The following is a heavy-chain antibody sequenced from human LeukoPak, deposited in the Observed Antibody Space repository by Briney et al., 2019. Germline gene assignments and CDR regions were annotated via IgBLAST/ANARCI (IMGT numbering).Heavy chain of an antibody. J-gene: IGHJ6*03. V-gene: IGHV4-59*01. CDR3: ARGRVSSSSWYSTYYYYFYMDV. Sequence: SETLSLTCTVSGDSISNYYWSWIRQPPGKGVEWIGYISYSGSSNYNPSLNSRVTISRDTSKNHFSLELSSVTAADTAVYFCARGRVSSSSWYSTYYYYFYMDVWGKGTTVTVSS. D-gene: IGHD6-13*01. CDR2: ISYSGSS. CDR1: GDSISNYY.